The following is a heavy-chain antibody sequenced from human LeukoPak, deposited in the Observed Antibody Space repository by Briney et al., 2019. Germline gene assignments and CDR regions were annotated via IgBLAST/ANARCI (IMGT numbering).Heavy chain of an antibody. CDR1: GFTVSSNY. J-gene: IGHJ4*02. CDR3: AKDLGDSSGYYYRYFDY. CDR2: ISCSGGST. Sequence: PGGSLRLSCAASGFTVSSNYMSWVRQAPGKGLEWVSAISCSGGSTYYADSVKGRFTISRDNSKNTLYLQMTILRAEDTAVYYCAKDLGDSSGYYYRYFDYWGQGTLVTVSS. D-gene: IGHD3-22*01. V-gene: IGHV3-23*01.